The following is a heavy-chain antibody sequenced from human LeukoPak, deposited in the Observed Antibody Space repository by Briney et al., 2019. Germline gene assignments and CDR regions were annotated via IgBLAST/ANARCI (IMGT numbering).Heavy chain of an antibody. CDR3: AKLWSVGGLGAFDI. Sequence: GGSLRLSCAASGFTFSRYWMSWVRQAPGKGLEWVANIKQDGSEKYYVDSVKGRFTISRDNAKNSLYLQMNSLRVEDTAVYYCAKLWSVGGLGAFDIWGQGTMVTVSS. D-gene: IGHD1-26*01. V-gene: IGHV3-7*01. CDR2: IKQDGSEK. CDR1: GFTFSRYW. J-gene: IGHJ3*02.